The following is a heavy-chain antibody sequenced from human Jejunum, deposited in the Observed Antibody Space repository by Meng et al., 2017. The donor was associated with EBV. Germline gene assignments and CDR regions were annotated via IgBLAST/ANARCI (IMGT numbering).Heavy chain of an antibody. CDR3: AQVGVPAAEGGH. J-gene: IGHJ4*02. CDR2: IRNKVNSYTT. CDR1: GFTFSDHY. D-gene: IGHD2-2*01. Sequence: VQLVESGGGLVQPGGSLRLSCAASGFTFSDHYMEWVRQAPGKGLEWLGRIRNKVNSYTTQYAASVKGRFTISRDDSKNSLYLQMNSLKTEDTAVYYCAQVGVPAAEGGHWGQGTLVTVSS. V-gene: IGHV3-72*01.